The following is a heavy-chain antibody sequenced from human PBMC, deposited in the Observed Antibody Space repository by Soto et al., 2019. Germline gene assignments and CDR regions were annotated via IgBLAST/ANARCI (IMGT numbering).Heavy chain of an antibody. CDR1: GYTFSSYG. V-gene: IGHV1-18*01. D-gene: IGHD4-17*01. J-gene: IGHJ4*02. CDR3: ARDLTTGTTDY. CDR2: ISAYNGNT. Sequence: QVQLVQSGAEVKKPGASVKVSCTASGYTFSSYGIIWVRQAPGQGLEWMGWISAYNGNTNHAQKLQGRITMTTDTSTSTAYMELRSLRSDYTAVYYCARDLTTGTTDYGGQGTLVTVSS.